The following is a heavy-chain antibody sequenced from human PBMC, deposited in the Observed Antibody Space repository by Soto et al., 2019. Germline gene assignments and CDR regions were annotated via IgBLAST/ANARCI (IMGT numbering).Heavy chain of an antibody. CDR1: GGSIRSSLYY. V-gene: IGHV4-30-4*01. CDR3: ASQFCSGGACFNWFDP. CDR2: IFDSGIT. D-gene: IGHD2-21*02. Sequence: SLTCTVSGGSIRSSLYYWSWIRQPPGKGLEWIGYIFDSGITHYNPSLKSRVAMSVDTSKNQFSPNLTSVTAADTAVYFCASQFCSGGACFNWFDPWGHGTLVTVPQ. J-gene: IGHJ5*02.